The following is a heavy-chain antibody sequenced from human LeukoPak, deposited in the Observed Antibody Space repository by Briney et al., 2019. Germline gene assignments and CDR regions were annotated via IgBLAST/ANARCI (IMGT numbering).Heavy chain of an antibody. CDR3: ASAEGWLQHFDY. CDR1: GFTFSSSW. CDR2: VKQDGSEK. J-gene: IGHJ4*02. V-gene: IGHV3-7*02. Sequence: RGSLRLSCAASGFTFSSSWMSWVRQTPGKGLEWVANVKQDGSEKYYVDSVKGRFTISRDNAKNSLYLQMNSLRAEDTAVYYGASAEGWLQHFDYWGQGTLVTVSS. D-gene: IGHD5-24*01.